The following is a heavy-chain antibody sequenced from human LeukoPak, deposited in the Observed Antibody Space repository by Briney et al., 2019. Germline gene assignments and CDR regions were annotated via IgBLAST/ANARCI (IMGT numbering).Heavy chain of an antibody. Sequence: SETLSLTCTVSGGSISTYYWSWIRQPPGKGLEWIGYVYYSGSTNYNPSLKSRVTISIDTSKNQFSLKLNSVTAADTAVYYCARRDGSGWFYFDYWGQGTLVTVSS. CDR2: VYYSGST. CDR3: ARRDGSGWFYFDY. J-gene: IGHJ4*02. V-gene: IGHV4-59*01. CDR1: GGSISTYY. D-gene: IGHD6-19*01.